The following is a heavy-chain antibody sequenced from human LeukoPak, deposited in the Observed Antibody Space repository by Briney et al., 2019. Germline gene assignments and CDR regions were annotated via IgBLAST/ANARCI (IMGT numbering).Heavy chain of an antibody. V-gene: IGHV4-38-2*01. CDR1: GYPISSPYY. CDR2: IHHTGSS. Sequence: SETLSLTCVVSGYPISSPYYWGWVRQPPGKGPECIGSIHHTGSSYYNPSLQSRVTISINTSRNQFSLKLRFLSAADTAVYYCARLGYCSSTSCYFESWGQGTLVTVSS. J-gene: IGHJ4*02. CDR3: ARLGYCSSTSCYFES. D-gene: IGHD2-2*01.